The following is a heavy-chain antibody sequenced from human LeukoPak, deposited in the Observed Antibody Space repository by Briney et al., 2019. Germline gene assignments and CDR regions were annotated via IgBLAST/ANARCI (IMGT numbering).Heavy chain of an antibody. CDR1: GFTFSSYW. CDR2: INSDGSAT. D-gene: IGHD3-22*01. Sequence: GGSLRLSCAASGFTFSSYWMQWVRQAPGKGLVWVSRINSDGSATSHADSVKGRFTISRENAKKTLYLQMNSLRAEDTAVYYCGRVAHDSSGYYFNDYWGQGTLVTVSS. CDR3: GRVAHDSSGYYFNDY. V-gene: IGHV3-74*01. J-gene: IGHJ4*02.